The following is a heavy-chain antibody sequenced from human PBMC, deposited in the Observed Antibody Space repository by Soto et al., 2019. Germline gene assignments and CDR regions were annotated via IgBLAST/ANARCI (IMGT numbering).Heavy chain of an antibody. D-gene: IGHD5-18*01. CDR3: TKSRGYSYGFGANYFDY. V-gene: IGHV3-15*07. CDR2: IKSKTDGGTT. Sequence: PGGSLRLSCAASGFTFSNAWMNWVRQAPGKGLEWVGRIKSKTDGGTTDYAAPVKGRFTISRDDSKNTLYLQMNSLKTEDTAVYYCTKSRGYSYGFGANYFDYWGQGTLVTVSS. CDR1: GFTFSNAW. J-gene: IGHJ4*02.